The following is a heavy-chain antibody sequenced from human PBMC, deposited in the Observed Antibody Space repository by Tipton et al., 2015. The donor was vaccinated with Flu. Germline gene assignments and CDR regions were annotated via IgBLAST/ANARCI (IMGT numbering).Heavy chain of an antibody. CDR1: GASINNYY. J-gene: IGHJ3*02. V-gene: IGHV4-59*01. CDR2: IYYSGNT. CDR3: SSYYIRAFDI. D-gene: IGHD3-10*01. Sequence: TLSLTCTVSGASINNYYWSWIRQPPGKGLEWIGYIYYSGNTNYNPSLKSRVTMSLDASKSHFSLKLISVTAADTAMYYCSSYYIRAFDIWGQGTMVTVSS.